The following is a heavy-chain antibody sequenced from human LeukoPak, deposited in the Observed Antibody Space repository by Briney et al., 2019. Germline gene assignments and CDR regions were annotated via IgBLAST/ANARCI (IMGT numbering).Heavy chain of an antibody. V-gene: IGHV3-23*01. CDR2: VSGRGESA. Sequence: GGSLRLSCAAPGITFSNYNMNWVRQAPGKGLEWVSAVSGRGESAHYADSVRGRFTISRDNSKNTLYHQMNNLRYEDTAVYHCAKTGFYGSTWYFTAFDIWGLGTLVTVSS. J-gene: IGHJ3*02. CDR1: GITFSNYN. CDR3: AKTGFYGSTWYFTAFDI. D-gene: IGHD6-13*01.